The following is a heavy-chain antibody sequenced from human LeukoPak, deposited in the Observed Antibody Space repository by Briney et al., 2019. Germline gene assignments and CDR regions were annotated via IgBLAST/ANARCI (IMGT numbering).Heavy chain of an antibody. D-gene: IGHD6-19*01. J-gene: IGHJ4*02. CDR2: NSLNSCSI. CDR1: GLTYHDYA. CDR3: AKDPQWLVRGHFDH. Sequence: GGSLRLSCASSGLTYHDYAMHGVRQARGRGLEGVSGNSLNSCSIVYAECEKGRFTIHRDNANHPLYLQLNSLRAEDTALYYCAKDPQWLVRGHFDHWGERPLVSVSS. V-gene: IGHV3-9*01.